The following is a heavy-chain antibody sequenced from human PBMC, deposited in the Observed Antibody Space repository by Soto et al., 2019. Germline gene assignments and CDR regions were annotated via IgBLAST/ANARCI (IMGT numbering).Heavy chain of an antibody. CDR1: GFPFSSYP. CDR2: ISNDGSNN. V-gene: IGHV3-30-3*01. CDR3: AKSSGNYYGDGMDV. Sequence: QVHLVESGGGVVQPGRSLRLSCAASGFPFSSYPLHWVRQAPGKGLEWVAFISNDGSNNYYGDSVKGRFTISRDSSKNTLYLQMNSLRPEDTAIYYCAKSSGNYYGDGMDVWGPGTTVTVSS. D-gene: IGHD6-19*01. J-gene: IGHJ6*02.